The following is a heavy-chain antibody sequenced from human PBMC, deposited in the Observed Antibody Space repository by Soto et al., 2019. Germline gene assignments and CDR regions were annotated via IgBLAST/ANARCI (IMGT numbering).Heavy chain of an antibody. CDR2: IYYSGST. V-gene: IGHV4-39*01. Sequence: QLQLQESGPGLVKPSETLSLTCTVSGGSISSSSYYWGWIRQPPGKGLEWIGSIYYSGSTYYNPSLKSRVTISVDTSKNQFSLKLSSVTAADTAVYYCARLLRSIKQWDILTGHDRGGYFQHWGQGTLVTVSS. D-gene: IGHD3-9*01. CDR1: GGSISSSSYY. J-gene: IGHJ1*01. CDR3: ARLLRSIKQWDILTGHDRGGYFQH.